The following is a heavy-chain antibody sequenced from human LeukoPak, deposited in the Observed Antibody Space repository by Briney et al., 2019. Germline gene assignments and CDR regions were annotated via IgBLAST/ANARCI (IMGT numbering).Heavy chain of an antibody. V-gene: IGHV1-69*13. CDR1: GGTFSSYA. J-gene: IGHJ4*02. Sequence: SVKVSCKASGGTFSSYAISWVRQAPGQGLEWMGGIIPIFGTANYAQKFQGRVTITADESTSTAYMELGSLRSEDTAVYYCARVYYDSSGYLDYWGQGTLVTVSS. CDR2: IIPIFGTA. D-gene: IGHD3-22*01. CDR3: ARVYYDSSGYLDY.